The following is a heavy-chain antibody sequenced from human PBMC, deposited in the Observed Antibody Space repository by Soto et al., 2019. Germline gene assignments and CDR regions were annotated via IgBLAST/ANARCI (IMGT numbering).Heavy chain of an antibody. CDR2: IYYSGST. J-gene: IGHJ3*02. CDR1: GGSISSSSYY. CDR3: ARHTLLNYPFDI. V-gene: IGHV4-39*01. Sequence: PSETLSLTCTVSGGSISSSSYYWGWIRQPPGKGLEWIGSIYYSGSTYYNPSLKSRVTISVDTSKNQLSLKLSSVTAADAAVYYCARHTLLNYPFDIWGQGTMVTVSS. D-gene: IGHD1-1*01.